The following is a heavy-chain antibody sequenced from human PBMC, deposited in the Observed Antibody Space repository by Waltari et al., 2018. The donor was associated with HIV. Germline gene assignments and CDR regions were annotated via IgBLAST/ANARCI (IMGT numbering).Heavy chain of an antibody. V-gene: IGHV3-23*01. J-gene: IGHJ4*02. D-gene: IGHD3-3*01. CDR2: ISGSAVTI. Sequence: EVQLLESGGGLVQPGGSLRISCAASGFTFSNYAMIWVRQAPGKVLEWVSAISGSAVTIYYADPVKGRFTISRDNSKNTLYLQMNSLRADDTAVYYCAKDRAAVIIIPNFDYWGQGTLVTVSS. CDR3: AKDRAAVIIIPNFDY. CDR1: GFTFSNYA.